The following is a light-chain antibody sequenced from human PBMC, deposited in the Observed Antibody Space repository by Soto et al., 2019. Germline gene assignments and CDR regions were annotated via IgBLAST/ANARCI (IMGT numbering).Light chain of an antibody. Sequence: QSVLTQPRSVSGSPGQSVTISCTGTSSDVGGYNYVSWYQQHPDKAPKLMIYDVSKRPSGVPDRFSGSKSGNPASLTISGLQAEDEADYYCCSYAGSYVFGTGTKVTVL. CDR1: SSDVGGYNY. V-gene: IGLV2-11*01. CDR2: DVS. CDR3: CSYAGSYV. J-gene: IGLJ1*01.